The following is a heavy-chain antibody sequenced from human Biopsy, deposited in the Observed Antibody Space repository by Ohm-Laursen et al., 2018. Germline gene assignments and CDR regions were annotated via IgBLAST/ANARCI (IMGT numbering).Heavy chain of an antibody. CDR1: GVSINTGGYY. D-gene: IGHD3-16*01. J-gene: IGHJ4*02. CDR3: TRAGGGKIYGL. Sequence: SQTLSLTCTVSGVSINTGGYYWTWIRQHPGTGLEWIGYIHYSENTLYNPSLKSRLTISVDTSRNQFSLKPTSVTAADKALYYCTRAGGGKIYGLWGQGTLVTVSS. CDR2: IHYSENT. V-gene: IGHV4-31*03.